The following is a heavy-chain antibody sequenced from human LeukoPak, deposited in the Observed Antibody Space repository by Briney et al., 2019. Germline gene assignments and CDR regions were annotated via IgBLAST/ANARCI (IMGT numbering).Heavy chain of an antibody. Sequence: SETLSLTCTVSGGSISSSSYYWGWIRQPPGKGLEWIGSIYYSGSTYYNPSLKSRVTISVDTSKNQFSLKLSSVTAADTAVYYCARAVTAGYYYYYMDVWGKGTTVTVSS. V-gene: IGHV4-39*01. CDR3: ARAVTAGYYYYYMDV. J-gene: IGHJ6*03. D-gene: IGHD2-21*02. CDR1: GGSISSSSYY. CDR2: IYYSGST.